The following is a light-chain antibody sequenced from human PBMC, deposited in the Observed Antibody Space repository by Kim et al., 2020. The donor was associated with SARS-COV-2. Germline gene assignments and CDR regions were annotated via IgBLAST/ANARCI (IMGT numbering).Light chain of an antibody. V-gene: IGLV2-8*01. J-gene: IGLJ3*02. Sequence: QSAPTQPPSASGSPGQSVTISCTGTSSDVGGYNYVSWYQQHPGKAPKLMISEVSKRPSGVPDRFSASKSGNTASLTVSGLQAEDEADYYCSSYAGSNSWVFGGGTQLTVL. CDR1: SSDVGGYNY. CDR3: SSYAGSNSWV. CDR2: EVS.